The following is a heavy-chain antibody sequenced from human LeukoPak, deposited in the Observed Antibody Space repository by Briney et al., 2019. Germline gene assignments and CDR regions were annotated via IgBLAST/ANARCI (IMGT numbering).Heavy chain of an antibody. CDR2: MNPNSGNT. CDR3: ARFEYYDFWSGKSYYYYGMDV. V-gene: IGHV1-8*01. CDR1: GYTFTSYD. J-gene: IGHJ6*02. D-gene: IGHD3-3*01. Sequence: ASVKVSCKASGYTFTSYDINWVRQATGQGLEWMGWMNPNSGNTGYAQKFQGRVTMARNTSISTAYMELSSLRSEDTAVYYCARFEYYDFWSGKSYYYYGMDVWGQGTTVTVSS.